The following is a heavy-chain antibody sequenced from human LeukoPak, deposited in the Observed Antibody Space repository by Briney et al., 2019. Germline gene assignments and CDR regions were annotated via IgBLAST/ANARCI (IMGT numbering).Heavy chain of an antibody. J-gene: IGHJ4*02. Sequence: ASVKISCKVSGYTFTDYYMHWVQQPPGKGLEWMGLVDPEDGETIYAEKFQGRVTITADTSTDTAYMELSSLRSEDTAVYYCATYSGWSTGYWGQGTLVTVSS. D-gene: IGHD5-12*01. CDR3: ATYSGWSTGY. CDR2: VDPEDGET. CDR1: GYTFTDYY. V-gene: IGHV1-69-2*01.